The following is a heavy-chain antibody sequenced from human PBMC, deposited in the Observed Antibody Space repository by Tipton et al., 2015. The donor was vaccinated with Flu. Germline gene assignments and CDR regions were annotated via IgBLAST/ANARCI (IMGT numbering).Heavy chain of an antibody. J-gene: IGHJ4*02. D-gene: IGHD6-19*01. CDR1: GDSIGSDYF. V-gene: IGHV4-38-2*01. CDR3: SRHSSAWTSIDY. Sequence: TLSLTCSVSGDSIGSDYFWGWVRQPPGKGLEWLGTIYHTGSTFYNPSLKSRVTISVDTSKNQFSLKLSSVTAADTAVYFCSRHSSAWTSIDYWGQGTLVTVSS. CDR2: IYHTGST.